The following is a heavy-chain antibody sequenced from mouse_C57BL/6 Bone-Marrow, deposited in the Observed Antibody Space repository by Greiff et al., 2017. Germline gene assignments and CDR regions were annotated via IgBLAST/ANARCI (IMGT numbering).Heavy chain of an antibody. V-gene: IGHV5-6*01. CDR2: ISSGGSYT. D-gene: IGHD2-3*01. CDR1: GFTFSSYG. J-gene: IGHJ4*01. CDR3: ARHGDGYYLYAIGY. Sequence: EVKVIESGGDLVKPGGSLKLSCAASGFTFSSYGMSWVRQTPDKRLEWVATISSGGSYTYYPDSVKGRFTISRDNAKNTLYLQMGSLKSEDTAMYYWARHGDGYYLYAIGYWGQGTSVTVSS.